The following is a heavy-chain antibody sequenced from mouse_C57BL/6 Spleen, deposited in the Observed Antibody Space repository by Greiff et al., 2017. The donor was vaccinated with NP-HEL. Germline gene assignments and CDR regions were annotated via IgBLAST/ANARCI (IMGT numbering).Heavy chain of an antibody. CDR2: ISSGGSYT. CDR3: ARHCYGDYGGYFDV. V-gene: IGHV5-6*01. Sequence: EVQLVESGGDLVKPGGSLKLSCAASGFTFSSYGMSWVRQTPDKRLEWVATISSGGSYTYYPDSVKGRFTISRDNAKNTLYLQMSSLKSEDTAMYYCARHCYGDYGGYFDVWGTGTTVTVSS. D-gene: IGHD2-13*01. J-gene: IGHJ1*03. CDR1: GFTFSSYG.